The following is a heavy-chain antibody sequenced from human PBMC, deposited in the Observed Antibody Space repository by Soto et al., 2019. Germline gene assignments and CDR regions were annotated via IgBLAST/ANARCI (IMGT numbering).Heavy chain of an antibody. Sequence: GGSLRLSCTASGFIFSTYAINWVRQTPGKGLEWVSGISGSGGSTYYADSVKGRFTISRDNSKNTLYLQMNSLRAEDTAVYYCAKGGMSAVTTYSFNYYMDVWGKGTTVTVSS. J-gene: IGHJ6*03. D-gene: IGHD4-17*01. V-gene: IGHV3-23*01. CDR2: ISGSGGST. CDR1: GFIFSTYA. CDR3: AKGGMSAVTTYSFNYYMDV.